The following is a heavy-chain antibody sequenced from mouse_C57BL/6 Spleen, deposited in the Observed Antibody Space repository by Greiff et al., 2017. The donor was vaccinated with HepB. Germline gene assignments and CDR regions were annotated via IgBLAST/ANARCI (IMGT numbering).Heavy chain of an antibody. J-gene: IGHJ2*01. CDR3: ARGTDLDCFDY. CDR2: ISYSGST. Sequence: EVQLQQSGPGMVKPSQSLSLTCTVTGYSITSGYDWHWIRHFPGNKLEWMGYISYSGSTNYNPSLKSRISITHDTSKNHFFLKLNSVTTEDTATYYCARGTDLDCFDYWGQGTTLTVSS. V-gene: IGHV3-1*01. CDR1: GYSITSGYD.